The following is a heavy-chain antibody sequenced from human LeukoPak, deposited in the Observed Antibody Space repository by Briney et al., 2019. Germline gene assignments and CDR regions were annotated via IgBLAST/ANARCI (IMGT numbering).Heavy chain of an antibody. CDR3: ARRTRFAAAVASDY. Sequence: GGSLRLSCAASGVTFSSYWMSWVRQAPGKGLEWVANIKQDGSEKYYVDSVKGRFTISRDNAKNSLYLQMNSLRAEDTAVYYCARRTRFAAAVASDYWGQGTLVTVSS. J-gene: IGHJ4*02. CDR2: IKQDGSEK. D-gene: IGHD6-13*01. CDR1: GVTFSSYW. V-gene: IGHV3-7*01.